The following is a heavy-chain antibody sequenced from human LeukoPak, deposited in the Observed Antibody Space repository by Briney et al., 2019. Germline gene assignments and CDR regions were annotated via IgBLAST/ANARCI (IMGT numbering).Heavy chain of an antibody. Sequence: SETLSLTCTVPGGSLSSYYWTWIRQPPGKGLEWIGYIYYSGTTNSTPSLKSRVTMSLDTSKNQFFLKLNSVTAADTAVYYCARSGTLTGYLYWGQGALVTVSS. CDR3: ARSGTLTGYLY. CDR1: GGSLSSYY. V-gene: IGHV4-59*01. J-gene: IGHJ4*02. CDR2: IYYSGTT. D-gene: IGHD3-9*01.